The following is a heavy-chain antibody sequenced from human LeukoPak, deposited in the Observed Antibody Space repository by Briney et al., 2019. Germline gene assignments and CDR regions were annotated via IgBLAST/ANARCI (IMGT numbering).Heavy chain of an antibody. J-gene: IGHJ2*01. V-gene: IGHV4-59*08. CDR1: GGSITSYY. CDR3: ARHGVLGSSNWYFDL. CDR2: VFYSGSS. Sequence: KPSETLSLTCTVSGGSITSYYWSWIRQPPGKGLEWIGNVFYSGSSNYNPSLKSRVTISVDTPKNQFSLKLTSVTAADTAVYYCARHGVLGSSNWYFDLWGRGTLVTVSS. D-gene: IGHD1-26*01.